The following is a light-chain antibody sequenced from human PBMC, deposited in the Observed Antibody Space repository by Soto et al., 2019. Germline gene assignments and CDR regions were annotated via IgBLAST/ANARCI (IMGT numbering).Light chain of an antibody. CDR3: QQYNAYSQA. Sequence: DIQMPQSPSTLSASVGDRVPITYRSSASVSRWLAWYQQKPGRTPKLLIYQASTLETGVPSRFSGSGSGTEFTLTISSLQPDDCATYSCQQYNAYSQAFGQGTKVEIK. V-gene: IGKV1-5*03. J-gene: IGKJ1*01. CDR1: ASVSRW. CDR2: QAS.